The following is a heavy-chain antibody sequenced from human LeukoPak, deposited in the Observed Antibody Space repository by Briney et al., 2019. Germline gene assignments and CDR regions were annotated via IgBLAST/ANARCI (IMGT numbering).Heavy chain of an antibody. J-gene: IGHJ3*02. CDR1: GFTFSSYS. CDR2: ISSSSSYI. CDR3: ARDIRYSGSYPDAFDI. Sequence: GGSLRLSCAASGFTFSSYSMNWVRQAPGKGLEWVSSISSSSSYIYYADSVKGRFTISRDNAKNSLYLQMNSLRAEDTAVYYCARDIRYSGSYPDAFDIWGQGTMGTVSS. D-gene: IGHD1-26*01. V-gene: IGHV3-21*01.